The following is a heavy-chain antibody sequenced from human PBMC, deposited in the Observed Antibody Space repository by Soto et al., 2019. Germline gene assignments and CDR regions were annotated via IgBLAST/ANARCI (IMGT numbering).Heavy chain of an antibody. Sequence: GSLRLSCEASGFIFSNYAIHWVRQAPGKGLEWVSVILDDGTNKHYVDSVKGRFTISRDNSKNTVYLQMSRLRAEDTAVYYCARPRYDAFDIWGQGTMVTVSS. J-gene: IGHJ3*02. V-gene: IGHV3-30-3*01. CDR2: ILDDGTNK. CDR1: GFIFSNYA. CDR3: ARPRYDAFDI.